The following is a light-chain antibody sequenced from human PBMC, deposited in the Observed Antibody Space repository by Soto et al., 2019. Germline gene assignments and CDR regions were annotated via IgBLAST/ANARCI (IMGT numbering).Light chain of an antibody. Sequence: LSASVGDRVIITCRASQSISDYLAWYQQKPGKAPNLLIYDASNLESGVPSTFSGSGSGTEFTLTIRSLQPDDFATYYCQQYNSYWTFGQGTKVDIK. V-gene: IGKV1-5*01. CDR1: QSISDY. J-gene: IGKJ1*01. CDR2: DAS. CDR3: QQYNSYWT.